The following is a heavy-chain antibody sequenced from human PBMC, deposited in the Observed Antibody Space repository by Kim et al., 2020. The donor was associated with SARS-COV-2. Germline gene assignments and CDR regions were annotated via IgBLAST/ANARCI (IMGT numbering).Heavy chain of an antibody. CDR3: AKRFSYYDFWSGYPFDC. V-gene: IGHV3-23*01. Sequence: GGSLRLSCAASGFTFSSYAMSWVRQAPGKGLEWVSAISGSGGSTYYADSVKGRFTISRDNSKNTLYLQMNSLRAEDTAVYYCAKRFSYYDFWSGYPFDCWGQGTLVTVSS. D-gene: IGHD3-3*01. J-gene: IGHJ4*02. CDR2: ISGSGGST. CDR1: GFTFSSYA.